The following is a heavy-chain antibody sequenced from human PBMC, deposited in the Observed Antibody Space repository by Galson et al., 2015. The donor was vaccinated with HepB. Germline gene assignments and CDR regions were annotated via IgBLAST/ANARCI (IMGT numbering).Heavy chain of an antibody. Sequence: SLRLSCAASGFTFSHLWMTWVRQAPGKGLEWVGRIKSRSDGGTTDHAAPVKGRFTMSRADSKATLYLQMNSLKTEDTAVYFCTTDRPFPRGGLVATWGQGPLVTVPP. CDR2: IKSRSDGGTT. V-gene: IGHV3-15*01. CDR3: TTDRPFPRGGLVAT. D-gene: IGHD3-16*01. CDR1: GFTFSHLW. J-gene: IGHJ5*02.